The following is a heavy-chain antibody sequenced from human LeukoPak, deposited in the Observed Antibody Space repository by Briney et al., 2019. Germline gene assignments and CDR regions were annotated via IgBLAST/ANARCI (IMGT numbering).Heavy chain of an antibody. CDR1: GYTFTTYY. D-gene: IGHD5-18*01. J-gene: IGHJ4*02. Sequence: ASVKVSCKASGYTFTTYYMHWVRQAPGQGLEWMGIINPSSGSTSYAQKFQGRVTMTRDTSTSTVYMELSSLRSVDTAIYYCARVLGAHRYGSIDHWGQGTLVTVSS. CDR3: ARVLGAHRYGSIDH. V-gene: IGHV1-46*01. CDR2: INPSSGST.